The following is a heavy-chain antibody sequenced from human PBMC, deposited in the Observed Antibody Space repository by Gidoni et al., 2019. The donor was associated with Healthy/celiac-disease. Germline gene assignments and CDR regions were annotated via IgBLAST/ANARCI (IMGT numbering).Heavy chain of an antibody. V-gene: IGHV3-9*01. D-gene: IGHD5-12*01. Sequence: EVQLVESGGGLVQPGRSLGLSCAASGFTFDDYAMHWVRQAPGKGLEWVSGISWNSGSIGYADSVKGRFTISRDNAKNSLYLQMNSLRAEDTALYYCAKDPSGYDWVSVWYFDLWGRGTLVTVSS. J-gene: IGHJ2*01. CDR2: ISWNSGSI. CDR3: AKDPSGYDWVSVWYFDL. CDR1: GFTFDDYA.